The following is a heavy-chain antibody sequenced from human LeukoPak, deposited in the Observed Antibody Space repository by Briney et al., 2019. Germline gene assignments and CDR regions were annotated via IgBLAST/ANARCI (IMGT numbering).Heavy chain of an antibody. V-gene: IGHV3-53*01. CDR1: GFIVTSNY. J-gene: IGHJ4*02. Sequence: GGSLRLSFAASGFIVTSNYMSWVRQAPGKGLEWVSVIYSGGSTYYADSVKSRFTISRDNSKNTLYLQMNSLRAEDTAVYYCARDLYLSRWGQGTLVTVSS. CDR2: IYSGGST. D-gene: IGHD2/OR15-2a*01. CDR3: ARDLYLSR.